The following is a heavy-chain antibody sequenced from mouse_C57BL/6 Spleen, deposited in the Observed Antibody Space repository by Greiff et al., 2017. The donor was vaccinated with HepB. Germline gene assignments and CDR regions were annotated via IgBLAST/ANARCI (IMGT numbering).Heavy chain of an antibody. CDR2: ISSGGDYI. J-gene: IGHJ3*01. V-gene: IGHV5-9-1*02. CDR3: TREGGLLYDYDG. Sequence: EVKLVESGEGLVKPGGSLKLSCAASGFTFSSYAMSWVRQTPEKRLEWVAYISSGGDYIYYADTVKGRFTISRDNARNTLYLQMSSLKSEDTAMYYCTREGGLLYDYDGWGQGTLVTVSA. D-gene: IGHD2-4*01. CDR1: GFTFSSYA.